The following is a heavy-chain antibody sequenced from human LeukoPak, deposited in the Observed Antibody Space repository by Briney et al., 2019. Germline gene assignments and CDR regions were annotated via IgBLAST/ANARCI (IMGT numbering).Heavy chain of an antibody. D-gene: IGHD4-23*01. CDR1: GFTFSSYS. V-gene: IGHV3-21*01. CDR3: AKDSGGNAFDY. CDR2: ISSSSSYI. Sequence: GGSLRLSCAASGFTFSSYSMSWVRQAPGKGLEWVSSISSSSSYIYYADSVKGRFTISRDNTKNSLYLQMNSLRAEDTAVYYCAKDSGGNAFDYWGQGTLVTVSS. J-gene: IGHJ4*02.